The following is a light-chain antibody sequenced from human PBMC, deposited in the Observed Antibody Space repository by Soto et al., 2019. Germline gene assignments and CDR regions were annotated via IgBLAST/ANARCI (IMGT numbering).Light chain of an antibody. V-gene: IGKV3-20*01. J-gene: IGKJ3*01. CDR2: GAS. CDR1: QSVTSSY. Sequence: ETVLTQSPGTLSLSSGERATLSCRASQSVTSSYLAWYQQKPGQAPRLLIYGASRRAAGIPDRFSGSGSGTDFTLTISRLEPEDFAVYYCQQYGSSLGFGPGTKVDIK. CDR3: QQYGSSLG.